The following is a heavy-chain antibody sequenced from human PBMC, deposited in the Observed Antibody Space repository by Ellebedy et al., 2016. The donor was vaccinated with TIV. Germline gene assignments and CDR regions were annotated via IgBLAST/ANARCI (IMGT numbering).Heavy chain of an antibody. J-gene: IGHJ6*03. CDR2: IFTSGSF. Sequence: SETLSLTXTVSGGSASRYFWSWIRQPAGKGLEWIGRIFTSGSFNYNPSLMSRVTMSVVTSKNQISLRLNSVTAADTAVYYCARVHCPITTCDYYYMDVWGKGTTVTVSS. V-gene: IGHV4-4*07. D-gene: IGHD1-1*01. CDR3: ARVHCPITTCDYYYMDV. CDR1: GGSASRYF.